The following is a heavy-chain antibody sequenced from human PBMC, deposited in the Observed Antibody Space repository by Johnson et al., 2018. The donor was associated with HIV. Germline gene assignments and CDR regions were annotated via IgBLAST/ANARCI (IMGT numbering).Heavy chain of an antibody. CDR2: ISYDGSNK. CDR3: ARDSPRIVGVPDAFDI. J-gene: IGHJ3*02. CDR1: GFTFSNYA. D-gene: IGHD1-26*01. V-gene: IGHV3-30-3*01. Sequence: QEKLVESGGGVVQPRRSLRLSCAASGFTFSNYAMYWVRQAPGKGLEWVAVISYDGSNKYYADSVKGRFTISRDNSKNTLYLQMNSLRAEDTAVYYCARDSPRIVGVPDAFDIWGQGTMVTVSS.